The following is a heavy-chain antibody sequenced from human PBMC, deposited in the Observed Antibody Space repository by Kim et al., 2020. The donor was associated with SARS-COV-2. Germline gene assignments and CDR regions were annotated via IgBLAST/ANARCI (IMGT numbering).Heavy chain of an antibody. CDR2: ISSSGSTT. CDR3: ARDGTMAIDY. Sequence: GGSLRLSCAASGFTFSSYSMNWVHQAPGKGLEWVSHISSSGSTTYYADSVKGRFTISRDNAKNSLYLQMNSLRAEDTAVYYCARDGTMAIDYWGQGTLVTVSS. D-gene: IGHD3-10*01. CDR1: GFTFSSYS. J-gene: IGHJ4*02. V-gene: IGHV3-48*01.